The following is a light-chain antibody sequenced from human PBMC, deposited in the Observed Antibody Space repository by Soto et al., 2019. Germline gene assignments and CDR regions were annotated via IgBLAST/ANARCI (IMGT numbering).Light chain of an antibody. CDR2: DAT. J-gene: IGKJ3*01. CDR1: QSVSSS. V-gene: IGKV3-11*01. Sequence: EIVLTQSPATLSVSPGERATLSCRASQSVSSSLAWYRRKPGQAPRLLIYDATNRASGVPARFSGSGSGTDFTLTISSLAPEDFAVYYCQHRANWPLTFGHGTIVDIK. CDR3: QHRANWPLT.